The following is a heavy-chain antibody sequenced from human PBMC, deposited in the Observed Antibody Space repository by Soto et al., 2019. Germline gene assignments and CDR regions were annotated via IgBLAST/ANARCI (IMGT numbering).Heavy chain of an antibody. J-gene: IGHJ4*02. CDR1: GYTLTSYY. CDR3: ARALQKDYYDSSGSGY. D-gene: IGHD3-22*01. CDR2: INPSGGST. Sequence: ASVKVSCKASGYTLTSYYMHWVRQAPGQGLEWMGIINPSGGSTSYAQKFQGRVTMTRDTSTSTVYMELSSLRSEDTAVYYCARALQKDYYDSSGSGYWGQGTLVTVSS. V-gene: IGHV1-46*01.